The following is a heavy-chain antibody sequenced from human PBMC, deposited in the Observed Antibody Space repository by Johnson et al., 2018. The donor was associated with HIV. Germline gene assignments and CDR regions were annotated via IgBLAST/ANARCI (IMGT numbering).Heavy chain of an antibody. Sequence: VQLVESGGGLVQPGGPLGPPGPPPEFTSGGSTIPWFPQPTGKGWEGAQAMGMAGEPTYQGPVKGRFTISRENAKNSLYLQMNSLRAEDTALYYCARFGRGGSHAFDIWGQGTMVTVSS. CDR1: EFTSGGST. J-gene: IGHJ3*02. CDR3: ARFGRGGSHAFDI. V-gene: IGHV3-13*05. D-gene: IGHD5-24*01. CDR2: MGMAGEP.